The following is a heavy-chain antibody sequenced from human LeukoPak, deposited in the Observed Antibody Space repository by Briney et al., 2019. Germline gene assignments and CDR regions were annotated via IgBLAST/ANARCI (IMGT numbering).Heavy chain of an antibody. CDR3: AKVLRPDTVTTYEYFQH. J-gene: IGHJ1*01. Sequence: GGSLRLSCAVSGFTFSSYAMSWVRQGPGKGLEWVSSISGGGGITYYADSVKGRFTISRDNSKNTLCLQMNGLRAEDTAVYYCAKVLRPDTVTTYEYFQHWGQGTLVTVSS. CDR2: ISGGGGIT. CDR1: GFTFSSYA. D-gene: IGHD4-17*01. V-gene: IGHV3-23*01.